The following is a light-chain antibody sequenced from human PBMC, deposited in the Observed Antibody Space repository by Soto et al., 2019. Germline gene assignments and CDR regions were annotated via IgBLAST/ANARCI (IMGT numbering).Light chain of an antibody. CDR2: GNS. Sequence: QAVVTQPPSASGTPGQRVTLSCSGSSSNIGFNAVNWYQQLPGTAPKLVMHGNSQRPSGVSNRFSGSKSGNTASLTISGLQAEDEADYYCCSYTSSTTPLFGGGTKLTVL. J-gene: IGLJ2*01. V-gene: IGLV1-44*01. CDR3: CSYTSSTTPL. CDR1: SSNIGFNA.